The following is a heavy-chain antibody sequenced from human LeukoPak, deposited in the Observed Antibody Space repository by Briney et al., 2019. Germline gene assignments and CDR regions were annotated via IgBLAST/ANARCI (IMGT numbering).Heavy chain of an antibody. CDR1: GFTFDDYG. D-gene: IGHD2-2*01. Sequence: PGGSLRLSCAASGFTFDDYGMSWVRQAPGKGLEWVSGINWNGGSTGYADSMKGRFTISRDNAKNSLYLQMNSLRAEDTALYYCARAWDCSSTSCSFDYWGQGTLVTVSS. CDR3: ARAWDCSSTSCSFDY. J-gene: IGHJ4*02. CDR2: INWNGGST. V-gene: IGHV3-20*04.